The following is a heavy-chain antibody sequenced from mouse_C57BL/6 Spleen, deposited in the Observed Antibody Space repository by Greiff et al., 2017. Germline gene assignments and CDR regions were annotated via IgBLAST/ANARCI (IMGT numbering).Heavy chain of an antibody. CDR1: GFSLTSYG. J-gene: IGHJ1*03. V-gene: IGHV2-2*01. D-gene: IGHD1-1*01. Sequence: QVQLKQSGPGLAKPSQSLSITCTVSGFSLTSYGVHWVRQSPGKGLEWMGVIWSGGSTDYNAAFISRLSISKDNSNSQVFLKMNSLQSDDTAIKYCARSYGSSYDCYFDVWGTGTTVTVSS. CDR2: IWSGGST. CDR3: ARSYGSSYDCYFDV.